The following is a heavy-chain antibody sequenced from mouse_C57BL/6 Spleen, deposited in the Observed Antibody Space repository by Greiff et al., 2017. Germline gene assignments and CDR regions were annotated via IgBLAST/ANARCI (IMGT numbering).Heavy chain of an antibody. J-gene: IGHJ2*01. CDR3: ARGGGYPDY. V-gene: IGHV3-6*01. D-gene: IGHD1-1*02. CDR1: GYSITSGYY. CDR2: ISYDGSN. Sequence: ESGPGLVKPSQSLSLTCSVTGYSITSGYYWNWIRQFPGNKLEWMGYISYDGSNNYNPSLKNRISITRDTSKNQFFLKLNSVTTEDTATYYCARGGGYPDYWGQGTTLTVSS.